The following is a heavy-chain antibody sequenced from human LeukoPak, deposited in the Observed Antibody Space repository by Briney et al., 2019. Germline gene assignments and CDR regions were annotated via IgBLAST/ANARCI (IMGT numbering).Heavy chain of an antibody. CDR2: INSDGSST. Sequence: GGSLRLSCAASGFTFSSYWMHWVRQAPGKGLVWVSRINSDGSSTSYADSVKGRFTISRDNAKNTLYLQMNSLRAEDTAVYYCARSEGYGSGSYYIIYWGQGTLVTVSS. V-gene: IGHV3-74*01. D-gene: IGHD3-10*01. CDR1: GFTFSSYW. J-gene: IGHJ4*02. CDR3: ARSEGYGSGSYYIIY.